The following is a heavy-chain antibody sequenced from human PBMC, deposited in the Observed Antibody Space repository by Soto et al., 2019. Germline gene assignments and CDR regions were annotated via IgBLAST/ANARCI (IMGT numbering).Heavy chain of an antibody. Sequence: QLQLQESGSGLVKPSQTLSLTCAVSGGSISSGGYSWRWIRQPPGKGLEWIGYIYHSGSTYYNPTLMSLVTISVDRSKNKFSLKLRSMTAADTAVYYCARAGGLGAVAADSWGQGTLVTVSS. V-gene: IGHV4-30-2*01. CDR3: ARAGGLGAVAADS. J-gene: IGHJ4*02. CDR1: GGSISSGGYS. CDR2: IYHSGST. D-gene: IGHD6-19*01.